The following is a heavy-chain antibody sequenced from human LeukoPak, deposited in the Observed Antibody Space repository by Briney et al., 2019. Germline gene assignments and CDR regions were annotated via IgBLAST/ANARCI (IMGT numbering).Heavy chain of an antibody. CDR1: GFTFSSYA. D-gene: IGHD3-10*02. V-gene: IGHV3-23*01. CDR2: FSGSGGST. CDR3: AKYLPSLMFGESKPFFDY. J-gene: IGHJ4*02. Sequence: PGGSLRLSCAASGFTFSSYAMSWVRQAPGKGLEWVSAFSGSGGSTYYADSVKGRFPISRDNSKNTLYLQMNSLRAEDTAVYYCAKYLPSLMFGESKPFFDYWGQGTLVTVSS.